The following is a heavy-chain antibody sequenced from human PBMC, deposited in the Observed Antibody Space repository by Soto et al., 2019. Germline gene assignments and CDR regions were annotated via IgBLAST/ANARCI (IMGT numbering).Heavy chain of an antibody. CDR1: GFTFSSYW. J-gene: IGHJ6*02. D-gene: IGHD6-13*01. V-gene: IGHV3-74*01. Sequence: PGGSLRLSCAASGFTFSSYWMHWVRQAPGKGLVWVSRINSDGSSTSYADSVKGRFTISRDNAKNTLYLQMNSLRAEDTAVYYCARFYYSSSWDPGYYGMDVCGQGTTVTVSS. CDR2: INSDGSST. CDR3: ARFYYSSSWDPGYYGMDV.